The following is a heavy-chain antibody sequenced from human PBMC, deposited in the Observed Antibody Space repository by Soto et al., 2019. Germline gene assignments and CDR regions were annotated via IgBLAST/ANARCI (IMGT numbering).Heavy chain of an antibody. CDR3: ARLILGGYSSGWFDGDY. Sequence: ASVKVSCKASGYTFTSYAMHWVRQAPGQRLEWMGWINAGNGNTKYSQKFQGRVTITRDTSASTAYMELSSLRSEDTAVYYCARLILGGYSSGWFDGDYWGQGTRVTVSS. D-gene: IGHD6-19*01. V-gene: IGHV1-3*01. CDR1: GYTFTSYA. J-gene: IGHJ4*02. CDR2: INAGNGNT.